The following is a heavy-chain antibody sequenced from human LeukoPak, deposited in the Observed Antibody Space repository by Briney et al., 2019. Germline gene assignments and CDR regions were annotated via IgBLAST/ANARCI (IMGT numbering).Heavy chain of an antibody. Sequence: PGGSVRHFCAASGVMFSSHGMSWVGQAPGKGLEWVSSISDTGSGTCYADSVKGRFTMSRDNSKNTLYLQMNSLRAEDTAVYYCAKNLLGRESHSWYFENWGWFTLVTVSS. CDR3: AKNLLGRESHSWYFEN. J-gene: IGHJ2*01. CDR1: GVMFSSHG. D-gene: IGHD1-26*01. CDR2: ISDTGSGT. V-gene: IGHV3-23*01.